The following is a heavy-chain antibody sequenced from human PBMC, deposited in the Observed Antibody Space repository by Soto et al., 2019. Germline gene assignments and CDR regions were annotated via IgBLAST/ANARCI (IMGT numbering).Heavy chain of an antibody. D-gene: IGHD3-10*01. V-gene: IGHV4-59*08. CDR3: ARHNYGSGCTYFDY. Sequence: QVQLQESGPGLVKPSETLSLTCTVSGGSISSYYWSWIRQPPGKGLEWIGYIYYSGSTNYNPSLNSRVPVTVHTSKNQFSLKLTYMTAADTAVYYGARHNYGSGCTYFDYWGQGTLVTVSS. CDR1: GGSISSYY. J-gene: IGHJ4*02. CDR2: IYYSGST.